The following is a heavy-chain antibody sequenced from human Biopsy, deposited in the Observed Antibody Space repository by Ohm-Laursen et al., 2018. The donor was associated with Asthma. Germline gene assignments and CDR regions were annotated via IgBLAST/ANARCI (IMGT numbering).Heavy chain of an antibody. D-gene: IGHD3-3*01. V-gene: IGHV3-30*19. Sequence: SLRLSCAASGFSFNSYGMHWVRQAPGKGLEWVAVITFDGSTQHYGDSVKGRFTISRDNSKNMLFLQMNSLRAEDTAVYYCAKERYYDFWSGYPIWGQGTMVTVSS. CDR2: ITFDGSTQ. J-gene: IGHJ3*02. CDR1: GFSFNSYG. CDR3: AKERYYDFWSGYPI.